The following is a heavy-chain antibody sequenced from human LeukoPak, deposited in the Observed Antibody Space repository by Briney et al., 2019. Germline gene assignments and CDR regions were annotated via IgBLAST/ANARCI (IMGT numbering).Heavy chain of an antibody. D-gene: IGHD6-19*01. V-gene: IGHV1-18*01. CDR2: ISAYNGDT. CDR1: GFTVTRYG. CDR3: SRDPSNTSGWYAWADY. J-gene: IGHJ4*02. Sequence: ASVKVSCKASGFTVTRYGFNWVRQAPGQGLEWMGWISAYNGDTKYAQKFQDRLTMTTDTSTTTAYMELRSLRSDDTAVYYCSRDPSNTSGWYAWADYWGRGTLVTVSS.